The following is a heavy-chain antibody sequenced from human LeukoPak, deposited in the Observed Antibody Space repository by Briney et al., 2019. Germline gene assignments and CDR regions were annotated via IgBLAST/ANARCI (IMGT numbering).Heavy chain of an antibody. Sequence: SETLSLTSTVSGGSISSYYWSWIRQPPGKGLEWVGYIYYTGSTNYHPSLKTRLTISVDTSKHQFSLKLSSVTAADTAMYFCARGSVAVAGILGYWGQGTLVTVSS. D-gene: IGHD6-19*01. CDR2: IYYTGST. CDR1: GGSISSYY. J-gene: IGHJ4*02. V-gene: IGHV4-59*01. CDR3: ARGSVAVAGILGY.